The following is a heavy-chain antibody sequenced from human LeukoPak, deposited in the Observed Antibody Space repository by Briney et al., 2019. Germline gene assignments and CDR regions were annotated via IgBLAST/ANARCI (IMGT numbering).Heavy chain of an antibody. CDR1: GFTFSSYA. V-gene: IGHV3-23*01. D-gene: IGHD2-2*01. Sequence: GGSLRLSCAASGFTFSSYAMSWVRQAPGKGLEWVSAISGSGGSTYYADSVKGRFTISRDNSKNTLYLQMNSLRAEDTAVYYCAKDLSIAVVPAAESELDYWGQGTLVTVSS. CDR3: AKDLSIAVVPAAESELDY. J-gene: IGHJ4*02. CDR2: ISGSGGST.